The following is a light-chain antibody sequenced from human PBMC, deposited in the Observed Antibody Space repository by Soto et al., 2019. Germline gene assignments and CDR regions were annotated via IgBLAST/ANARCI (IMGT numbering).Light chain of an antibody. CDR3: QQYGSSRT. Sequence: EFVLTHSPGTLSFSPVQRATLSSRSGQSVSSSYLAWYQQKPGQAPRLLIYDASSRATGIPDRFSGSGSGTDFTLTISRLEPEDFAVYYCQQYGSSRTFGQGTKVDIK. V-gene: IGKV3-20*01. CDR1: QSVSSSY. J-gene: IGKJ1*01. CDR2: DAS.